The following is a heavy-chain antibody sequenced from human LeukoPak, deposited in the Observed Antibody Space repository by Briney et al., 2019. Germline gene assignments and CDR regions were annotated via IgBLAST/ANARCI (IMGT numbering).Heavy chain of an antibody. CDR3: ARGLNLERRWQGRPNWFDP. Sequence: SETLSLTCAVYGGSFSGYYWSWFRQPPGKGLAWMGDINHSGSTNYNPPLKSRVTISVDTSKNQFSLKLSSVTTADTAVYYCARGLNLERRWQGRPNWFDPWGQGTLVTVSS. CDR2: INHSGST. D-gene: IGHD1-1*01. CDR1: GGSFSGYY. J-gene: IGHJ5*02. V-gene: IGHV4-34*01.